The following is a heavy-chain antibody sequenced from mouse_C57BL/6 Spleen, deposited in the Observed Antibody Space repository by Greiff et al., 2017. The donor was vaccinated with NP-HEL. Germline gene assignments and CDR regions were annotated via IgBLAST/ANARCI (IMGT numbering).Heavy chain of an antibody. V-gene: IGHV1-26*01. D-gene: IGHD1-1*01. Sequence: VQLQQSGPELVKPGASVKISCKASGYTFTDYYMNWVKQSHGKSLEWIGDINPNNGGTSYNQKFKGKATLTVDKSSSTAYMELRSLTSEDSAVYYCARGGEGYYYGSSPYWYFDVWGTGTTVTVSS. CDR2: INPNNGGT. J-gene: IGHJ1*03. CDR3: ARGGEGYYYGSSPYWYFDV. CDR1: GYTFTDYY.